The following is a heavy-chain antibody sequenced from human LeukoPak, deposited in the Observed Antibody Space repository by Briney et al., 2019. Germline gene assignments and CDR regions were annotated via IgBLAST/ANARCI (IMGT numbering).Heavy chain of an antibody. CDR1: GFTFTSSA. J-gene: IGHJ4*02. CDR3: AADPGYFDWLAIVY. CDR2: IVVGSGNT. V-gene: IGHV1-58*02. D-gene: IGHD3-9*01. Sequence: SVKVSCKASGFTFTSSAMQWVRQARGQRLEWIGWIVVGSGNTNYAQKFQERVTITRDMSTSTAYMELSSLRSEDTAVYCCAADPGYFDWLAIVYWGQGTLVTVSS.